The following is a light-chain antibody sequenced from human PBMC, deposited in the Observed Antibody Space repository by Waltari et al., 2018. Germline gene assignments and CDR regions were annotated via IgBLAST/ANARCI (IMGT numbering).Light chain of an antibody. Sequence: DIQMTQSPSSLSASVGDRVTINCRASQGISNSLAWYQQKPGKAPKLLLFAASRLESGVPARFSGSGSGTDYTLTISSLQPEDFATYYCQQYYGTLLTFGGGTKVEIK. J-gene: IGKJ4*01. V-gene: IGKV1-NL1*01. CDR1: QGISNS. CDR2: AAS. CDR3: QQYYGTLLT.